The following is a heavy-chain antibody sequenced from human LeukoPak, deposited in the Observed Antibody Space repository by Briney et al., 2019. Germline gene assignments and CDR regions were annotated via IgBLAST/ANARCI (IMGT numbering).Heavy chain of an antibody. J-gene: IGHJ6*04. V-gene: IGHV3-30*02. CDR2: IRYDGSNK. CDR1: GFTFSSYG. Sequence: GGSLRLSCAASGFTFSSYGMHWVRQAPGKGLEWVAFIRYDGSNKYYADSVKGRFTISRDNSKNTLYLQMNSLRAEDTAVYYCAKDLGVVVVPAAMDVWGKGTTVTISS. D-gene: IGHD2-2*01. CDR3: AKDLGVVVVPAAMDV.